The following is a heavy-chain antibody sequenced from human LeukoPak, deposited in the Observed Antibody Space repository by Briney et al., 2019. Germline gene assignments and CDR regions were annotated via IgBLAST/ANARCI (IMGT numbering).Heavy chain of an antibody. CDR1: GGSISSYY. CDR2: IYYSGST. Sequence: WETLSLACTVAGGSISSYYWSSIRQPPGKGLEWIGYIYYSGSTNYNPCLKSRDIISVDTSKNQFSLKLSSVTAADTAVYYCARHSAPSEFNYWGQGTLVTVSS. CDR3: ARHSAPSEFNY. J-gene: IGHJ4*02. D-gene: IGHD1-14*01. V-gene: IGHV4-59*08.